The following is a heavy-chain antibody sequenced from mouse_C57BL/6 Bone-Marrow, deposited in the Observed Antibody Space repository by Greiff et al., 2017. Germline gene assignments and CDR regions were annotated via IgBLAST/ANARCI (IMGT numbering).Heavy chain of an antibody. J-gene: IGHJ1*03. CDR2: IYPGDGDT. CDR3: ARRHYYCSSYGYWYFDV. D-gene: IGHD1-1*01. V-gene: IGHV1-80*01. CDR1: GYAFSSYW. Sequence: QVQLQQSGAELVKPGASVKISCKASGYAFSSYWMNWVKQRPGKGLEWIGQIYPGDGDTNYNGKFKGKATLTADKSSSTAYMQLSSLTSEDSAVYFCARRHYYCSSYGYWYFDVWGTGTTVTVSS.